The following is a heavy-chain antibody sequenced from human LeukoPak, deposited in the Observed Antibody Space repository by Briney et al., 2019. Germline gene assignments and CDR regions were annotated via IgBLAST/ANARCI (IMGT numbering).Heavy chain of an antibody. CDR3: AAWTDRGYSY. V-gene: IGHV3-7*01. Sequence: GGSLRLSCTASGFTFSRSWMNWIRQAPAKGLEWVANINPDGDGMRFVDSVKGRFTMSRDNAQSALHLQMNSLRVEDTALYYCAAWTDRGYSYWGKGVLVTVSS. D-gene: IGHD5-12*01. CDR1: GFTFSRSW. J-gene: IGHJ4*02. CDR2: INPDGDGM.